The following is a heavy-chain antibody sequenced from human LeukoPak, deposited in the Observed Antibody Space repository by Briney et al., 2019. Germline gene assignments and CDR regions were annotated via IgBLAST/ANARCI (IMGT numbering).Heavy chain of an antibody. CDR1: GYTFTDYY. CDR2: VDPEDGGT. D-gene: IGHD6-13*01. V-gene: IGHV1-69-2*01. Sequence: ASVKVSCKASGYTFTDYYMHWVQQAPGKGLEWMGRVDPEDGGTIYAEKFQGRVTITADTSTDTAYMELSSLRSEDTAVYYCATGRLIAAGEDYWGQGTLVTVSS. CDR3: ATGRLIAAGEDY. J-gene: IGHJ4*02.